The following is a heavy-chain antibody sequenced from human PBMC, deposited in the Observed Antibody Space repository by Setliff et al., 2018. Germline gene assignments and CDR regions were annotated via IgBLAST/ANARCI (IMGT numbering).Heavy chain of an antibody. CDR1: GGSISSSSYY. Sequence: KPSETLSLTCTVSGGSISSSSYYWGWIRLPPGKRLEWIGTIYYNGNSYYNPSLKSRVTISVDTSKNQLSLKLNSVTAADTAVYYCARGPVMIVATGYFDYWGQGTLVTVSS. V-gene: IGHV4-39*07. CDR3: ARGPVMIVATGYFDY. CDR2: IYYNGNS. D-gene: IGHD3-22*01. J-gene: IGHJ4*02.